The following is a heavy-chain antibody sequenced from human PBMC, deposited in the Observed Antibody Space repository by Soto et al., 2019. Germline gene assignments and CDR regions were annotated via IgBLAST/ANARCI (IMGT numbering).Heavy chain of an antibody. Sequence: QVQLVQSGAEVKKPGASVKVSCKASGYTFTSYAMHWLRQAPGQRLEWMGWINAGNGNTKYSQKFQGRVTITRDTSASTSYMELSSLRSEDTAVYYCARGLTELPCGDAFDIWGQGTMVTVSS. V-gene: IGHV1-3*01. J-gene: IGHJ3*02. D-gene: IGHD1-26*01. CDR3: ARGLTELPCGDAFDI. CDR2: INAGNGNT. CDR1: GYTFTSYA.